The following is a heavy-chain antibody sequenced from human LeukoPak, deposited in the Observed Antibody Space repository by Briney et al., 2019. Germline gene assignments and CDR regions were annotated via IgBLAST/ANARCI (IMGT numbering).Heavy chain of an antibody. V-gene: IGHV4-30-2*01. CDR1: GGSISSGGYS. Sequence: SQTLSLTCVVSGGSISSGGYSWSWIRQPPGKGLEWIGYIYHSGSTYYNPSLKSRVTISVDRSKNQFSLKLSSVTAADTAVYYCASTNYDMAIWGQGTMVTVSS. J-gene: IGHJ3*02. CDR3: ASTNYDMAI. D-gene: IGHD3-9*01. CDR2: IYHSGST.